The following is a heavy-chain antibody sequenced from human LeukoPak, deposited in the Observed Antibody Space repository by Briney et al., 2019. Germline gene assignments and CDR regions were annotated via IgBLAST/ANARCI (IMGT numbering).Heavy chain of an antibody. V-gene: IGHV3-33*06. J-gene: IGHJ4*02. D-gene: IGHD3-10*01. Sequence: PGRSLRLSCAASGFTFSSYGMHWVRQAPGKGLEWVAVIWYDGSNKYYADSVKGRLTISRDNSKNTLYLQMNSLRAEDTAVYYCAKGSITMVRGVPFDYWGQGTLVTVSS. CDR1: GFTFSSYG. CDR3: AKGSITMVRGVPFDY. CDR2: IWYDGSNK.